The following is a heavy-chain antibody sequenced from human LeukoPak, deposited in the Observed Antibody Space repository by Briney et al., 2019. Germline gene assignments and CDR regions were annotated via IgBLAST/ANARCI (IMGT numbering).Heavy chain of an antibody. CDR3: ARGSTTVTTLDY. V-gene: IGHV3-30*04. D-gene: IGHD4-17*01. Sequence: PGGSLRLSCEASGFTFSSYAMHWVRQAPGKGLEWVAVISYDGSNKYYADSVKGRFTISRDNSKNTLYLQMNSLRAEDTAVYYCARGSTTVTTLDYWGQGTLVTVSS. CDR2: ISYDGSNK. J-gene: IGHJ4*02. CDR1: GFTFSSYA.